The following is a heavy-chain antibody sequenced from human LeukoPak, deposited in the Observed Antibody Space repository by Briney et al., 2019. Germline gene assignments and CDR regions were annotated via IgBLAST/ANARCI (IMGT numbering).Heavy chain of an antibody. D-gene: IGHD3-3*01. Sequence: ASVKVSCKASGFTFTGYHMHWVRQAPGQGLEWMGWNNANSGGTNYEQKFQGRVTMTRDTSTSTVYMELSSLRSEDTAVYYCARQLRSPRRWFDPWGQGTLVTVSS. CDR1: GFTFTGYH. V-gene: IGHV1-2*02. CDR3: ARQLRSPRRWFDP. CDR2: NNANSGGT. J-gene: IGHJ5*02.